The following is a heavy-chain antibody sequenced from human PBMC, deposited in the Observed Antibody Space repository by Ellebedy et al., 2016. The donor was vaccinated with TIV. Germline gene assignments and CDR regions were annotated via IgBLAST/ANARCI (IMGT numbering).Heavy chain of an antibody. J-gene: IGHJ6*02. V-gene: IGHV3-74*03. Sequence: PGGSLRLSCAASGFTFSTYPMNWVRQAPGKGLMWVSRIKSDGSNTTYADSVKGRFTISRDDAKNTLYLQMNSLRAEDTAVYYCARGRYYGMDVWGQGTTVTVSS. CDR2: IKSDGSNT. CDR3: ARGRYYGMDV. CDR1: GFTFSTYP.